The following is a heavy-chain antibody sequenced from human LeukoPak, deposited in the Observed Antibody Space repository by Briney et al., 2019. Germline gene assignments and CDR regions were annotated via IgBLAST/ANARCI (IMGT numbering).Heavy chain of an antibody. J-gene: IGHJ3*02. CDR2: IYRSGST. V-gene: IGHV3-66*01. Sequence: GGSLRLSCAASGFTVSSNYMSWIRQAPGKGLEWVSVIYRSGSTHYADSVKDRFIISRDNSKNTLYLQMNSLRAEDTAVYYCARGRRWDLLVSLIDASDIWGQGTMVTVSS. D-gene: IGHD1-26*01. CDR1: GFTVSSNY. CDR3: ARGRRWDLLVSLIDASDI.